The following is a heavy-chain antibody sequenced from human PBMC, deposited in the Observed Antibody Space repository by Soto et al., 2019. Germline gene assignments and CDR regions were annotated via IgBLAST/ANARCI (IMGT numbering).Heavy chain of an antibody. CDR1: GYSISSGFS. Sequence: SETLSLTCAVSGYSISSGFSWGWIRQPPGKGLEWIGSIDHSGSTHYNASLKIRLSISLDTSKNQFSLKPRSVTAADTAVYYCARDWGSGYYHFEPWGQGTLVTVSS. D-gene: IGHD5-12*01. V-gene: IGHV4-38-2*02. CDR2: IDHSGST. CDR3: ARDWGSGYYHFEP. J-gene: IGHJ5*02.